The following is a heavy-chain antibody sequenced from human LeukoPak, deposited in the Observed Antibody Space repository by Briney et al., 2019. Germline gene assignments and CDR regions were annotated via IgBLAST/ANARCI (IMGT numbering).Heavy chain of an antibody. D-gene: IGHD5-18*01. V-gene: IGHV3-48*03. Sequence: PGGSLRLSCAASGFTFSHYEMNWVRQAPGKGLEWVSYSSSSGSTTYYADSVKGRFTISRDNAKNSLYLQMNSLRAEDTAVYYCAGLQLWPHDYWGQGTLVTVSS. CDR2: SSSSGSTT. J-gene: IGHJ4*01. CDR1: GFTFSHYE. CDR3: AGLQLWPHDY.